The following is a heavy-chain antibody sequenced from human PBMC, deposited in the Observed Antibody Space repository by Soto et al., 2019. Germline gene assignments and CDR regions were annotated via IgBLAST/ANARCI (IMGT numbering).Heavy chain of an antibody. CDR1: GGSFSGYY. D-gene: IGHD2-8*01. CDR2: INHSGST. Sequence: LETRSLTCAVYGGSFSGYYWSWIRQPPGKGLEWIGEINHSGSTNYNPSLKSRVTISVDTSKNQFSLKLSSVTAADTAVYYCARGGIVLMVYAVEHDYWGQGTLVTVSS. CDR3: ARGGIVLMVYAVEHDY. V-gene: IGHV4-34*01. J-gene: IGHJ4*02.